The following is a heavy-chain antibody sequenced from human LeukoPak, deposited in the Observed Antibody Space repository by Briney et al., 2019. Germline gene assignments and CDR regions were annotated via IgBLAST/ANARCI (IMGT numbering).Heavy chain of an antibody. CDR1: GYTFTSYG. CDR3: ARVRAMITFGGVIDHFDY. Sequence: ASVKVSCKASGYTFTSYGISWVRQAPGQGLEWMGWISAYNGNTNYAQKLQGRVTMTRNTSISTAYMELSSLRSEDTAVYYCARVRAMITFGGVIDHFDYWGQGTLVTVSS. V-gene: IGHV1-18*01. D-gene: IGHD3-16*02. CDR2: ISAYNGNT. J-gene: IGHJ4*02.